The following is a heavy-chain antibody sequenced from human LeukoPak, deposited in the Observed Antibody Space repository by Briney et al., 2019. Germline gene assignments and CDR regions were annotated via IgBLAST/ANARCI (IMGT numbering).Heavy chain of an antibody. CDR2: INPNSGGT. CDR1: GYTFTGYY. V-gene: IGHV1-2*06. Sequence: ASVKVSCKASGYTFTGYYMHWVRQAPGQGLEWMGRINPNSGGTNYAQKFQGRVTMTRDTSISTAYMELSKLRSDDTAVYYCARAMVRGVITPDYWGQGTLVTVSS. CDR3: ARAMVRGVITPDY. J-gene: IGHJ4*02. D-gene: IGHD3-10*01.